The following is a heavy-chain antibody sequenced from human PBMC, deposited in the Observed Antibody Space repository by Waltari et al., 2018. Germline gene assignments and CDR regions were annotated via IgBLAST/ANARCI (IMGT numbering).Heavy chain of an antibody. V-gene: IGHV3-74*01. CDR2: IINDGSGA. J-gene: IGHJ4*02. D-gene: IGHD4-17*01. CDR3: ARYTMTTAGDF. CDR1: GFTFSNYW. Sequence: EAQLVESGGDIVQPGGSLRLSCAASGFTFSNYWMHWVRQAPGKGLVWVSRIINDGSGADYADSVRGRFSIARDNAKNVLYLQMNSLRVEDTAVYYCARYTMTTAGDFWGQGTLVTVSS.